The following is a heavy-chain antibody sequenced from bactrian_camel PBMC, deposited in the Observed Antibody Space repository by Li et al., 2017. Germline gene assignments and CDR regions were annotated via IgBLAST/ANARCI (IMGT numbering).Heavy chain of an antibody. Sequence: HVQLVESGGGAVQPGGSLRLSCVATGYGVGSGCMGYFRQIPGKEREVVAATGPTNTWYASFVKGRFTLSKDNAKNTLYLQMNSLKPEDTAMYYCAARGPYCYTKLSVRDFTYWGQGTQVTVS. J-gene: IGHJ6*01. D-gene: IGHD2*01. CDR1: GYGVGSGC. V-gene: IGHV3S1*01. CDR3: AARGPYCYTKLSVRDFTY. CDR2: TGPTNT.